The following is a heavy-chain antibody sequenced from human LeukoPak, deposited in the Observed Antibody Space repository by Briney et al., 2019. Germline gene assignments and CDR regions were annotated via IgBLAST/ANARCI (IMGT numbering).Heavy chain of an antibody. J-gene: IGHJ4*02. CDR2: FSGTGDTT. Sequence: GGSLRLSCAASGFTFSDYAMSWVRQAPGKGLEWVSAFSGTGDTTYYADSVKGRFTVSRDTSRSTLYLQMNSLRAEDTAVYYCARGSRTIELGDDYWGQGTLVTVSS. CDR1: GFTFSDYA. D-gene: IGHD5-24*01. CDR3: ARGSRTIELGDDY. V-gene: IGHV3-23*01.